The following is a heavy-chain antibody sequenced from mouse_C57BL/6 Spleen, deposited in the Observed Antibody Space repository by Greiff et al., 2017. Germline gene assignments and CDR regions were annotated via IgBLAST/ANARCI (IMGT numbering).Heavy chain of an antibody. V-gene: IGHV3-6*01. CDR1: GYSITSGYY. Sequence: EVKLMESGPGLVKPSQSLSLTCSVTGYSITSGYYWNWIRQFPGNKLEWMGYISYDGSNNYNPSLKNRISITRDTSKNQFFLKLNSVTTEDTATYYCARRGEGFDYWGQGTTLTVSS. CDR2: ISYDGSN. J-gene: IGHJ2*01. CDR3: ARRGEGFDY.